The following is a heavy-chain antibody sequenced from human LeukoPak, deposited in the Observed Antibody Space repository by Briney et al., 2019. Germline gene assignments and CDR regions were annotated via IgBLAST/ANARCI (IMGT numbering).Heavy chain of an antibody. V-gene: IGHV4-4*02. J-gene: IGHJ3*02. CDR3: ARAPPSYDFWSGYQGSDAFDI. CDR2: IYHSGST. Sequence: SGTLSLTCAVSGGSISSSNWWSWVRQPPGKGLEWIGEIYHSGSTNYNPSLKSRVTISVDTSKNQFSLKLSSVTAADTAVYYCARAPPSYDFWSGYQGSDAFDIWGQGTMVTVSS. CDR1: GGSISSSNW. D-gene: IGHD3-3*01.